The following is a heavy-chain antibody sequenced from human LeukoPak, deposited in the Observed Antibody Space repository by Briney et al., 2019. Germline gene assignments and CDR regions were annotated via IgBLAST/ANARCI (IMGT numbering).Heavy chain of an antibody. J-gene: IGHJ4*02. CDR1: GYTFTSYY. Sequence: ASVKVSCKASGYTFTSYYMHWVRQAPGQGLEWMGIINPSGGSTSYAQKFQGRVTMTRDTSTSTVYTELSSLRSEDTAVYYCARDSGYVWGSYRPAYYFDYWGQGTLVTVSS. CDR3: ARDSGYVWGSYRPAYYFDY. CDR2: INPSGGST. V-gene: IGHV1-46*01. D-gene: IGHD3-16*02.